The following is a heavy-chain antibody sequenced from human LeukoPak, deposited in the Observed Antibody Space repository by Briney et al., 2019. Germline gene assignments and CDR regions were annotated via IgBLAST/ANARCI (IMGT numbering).Heavy chain of an antibody. CDR1: GYSISSGYY. CDR3: ARSATMIVVVITRGAFDI. CDR2: IYYSGST. J-gene: IGHJ3*02. D-gene: IGHD3-22*01. V-gene: IGHV4-38-2*02. Sequence: SETLSLTCTVSGYSISSGYYWGWIRQPPGKGLEWIGSIYYSGSTYYNPSLKSRVTISVDTSKNQFSLKLSSVTAADTAVYYCARSATMIVVVITRGAFDIWGQGTMVTVSS.